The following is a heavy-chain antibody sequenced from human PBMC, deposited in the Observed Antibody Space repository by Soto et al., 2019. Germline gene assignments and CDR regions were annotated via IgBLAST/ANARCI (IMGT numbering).Heavy chain of an antibody. Sequence: QVQLVESGGGVVQPGRSLRLSCAASGFTFSSYGIHWVRQAPGKGLEWVARISHDGSRRDYADSVKGRFTISRDNSKNTLYLQMNSLRAEDTAVYYCASRVLEKWGGDCSNFPFDPWGQGTLVTVSS. V-gene: IGHV3-30*03. CDR3: ASRVLEKWGGDCSNFPFDP. D-gene: IGHD2-21*02. J-gene: IGHJ5*02. CDR2: ISHDGSRR. CDR1: GFTFSSYG.